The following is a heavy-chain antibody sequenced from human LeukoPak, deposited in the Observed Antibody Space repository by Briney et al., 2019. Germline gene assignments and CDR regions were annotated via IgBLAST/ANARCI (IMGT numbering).Heavy chain of an antibody. J-gene: IGHJ4*02. CDR3: VVGGSPGY. V-gene: IGHV3-74*01. CDR2: ISTDGYTT. D-gene: IGHD2-15*01. Sequence: GGSLRLSCAASGLSFSAYKMHWVRHAPRKGLVWVPRISTDGYTTDYADFVQGRFTASRDNTKNTWSLEMNSLRAEDTAVYYCVVGGSPGYWGQGTLVTVSS. CDR1: GLSFSAYK.